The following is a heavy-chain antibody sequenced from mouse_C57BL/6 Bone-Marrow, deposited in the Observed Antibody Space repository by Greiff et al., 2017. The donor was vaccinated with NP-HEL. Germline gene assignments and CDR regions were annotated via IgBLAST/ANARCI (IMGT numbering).Heavy chain of an antibody. J-gene: IGHJ2*01. CDR2: INYDGSST. CDR3: ARYKGGQPRLPWFDY. CDR1: GFTFSDYY. V-gene: IGHV5-16*01. Sequence: EVQLVESEGGLVQPGSSMKLSCTASGFTFSDYYMAWVCQVPEKGLEWVANINYDGSSTYYLDSLKSRFIISRDNAKNILYLQMSSLKSEDTATYYGARYKGGQPRLPWFDYWGQGTTLTVSS. D-gene: IGHD3-2*02.